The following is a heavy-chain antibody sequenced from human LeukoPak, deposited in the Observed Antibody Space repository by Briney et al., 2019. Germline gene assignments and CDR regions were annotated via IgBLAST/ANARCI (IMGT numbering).Heavy chain of an antibody. V-gene: IGHV3-23*01. CDR1: GFSFSRYA. D-gene: IGHD4-17*01. J-gene: IGHJ2*01. CDR3: AKVRIVGDYDWFFDL. CDR2: IHGSGAST. Sequence: GGSLRLSCVASGFSFSRYAMSWVRQAPGKGLEWVSAIHGSGASTNYADSVKGRFTISRDNSKSTLHLQMNSLRAEDTAIYHCAKVRIVGDYDWFFDLWGRGTLVTVSS.